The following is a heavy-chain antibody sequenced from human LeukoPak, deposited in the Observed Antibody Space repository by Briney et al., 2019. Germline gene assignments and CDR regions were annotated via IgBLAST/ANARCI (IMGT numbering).Heavy chain of an antibody. CDR1: GGSISNYY. CDR2: IYYSGST. Sequence: SETLSLTCTVSGGSISNYYWNWIRQPPGKGLEWIGYIYYSGSTNYNPSLKSRVTISVDTSKNQFSLKLSSVTAADTAVYYCARVRNHSSSWYFLKRYYYYMDVWGKGTTVTISS. J-gene: IGHJ6*03. CDR3: ARVRNHSSSWYFLKRYYYYMDV. D-gene: IGHD6-13*01. V-gene: IGHV4-59*01.